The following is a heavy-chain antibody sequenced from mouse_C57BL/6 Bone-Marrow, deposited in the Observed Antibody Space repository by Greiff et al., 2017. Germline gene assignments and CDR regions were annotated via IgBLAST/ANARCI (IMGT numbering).Heavy chain of an antibody. CDR3: ARVIYYYNDD. J-gene: IGHJ2*01. CDR2: IDPSDSYT. V-gene: IGHV1-69*01. D-gene: IGHD2-1*01. Sequence: MPGHGLEWIGEIDPSDSYTNYNQKFKGKSTLTVDKSSSTAYMQRSSLTSEDSEVYYCARVIYYYNDDWGTGTTLTVSS.